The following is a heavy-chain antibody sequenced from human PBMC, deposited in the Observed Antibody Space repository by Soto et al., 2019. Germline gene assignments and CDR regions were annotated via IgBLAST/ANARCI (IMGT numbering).Heavy chain of an antibody. CDR1: GWNCSSYA. V-gene: IGHV3-23*01. D-gene: IGHD6-19*01. CDR3: AKEYSSGWYFDY. CDR2: ISGSGGST. J-gene: IGHJ4*02. Sequence: SQRLSGAASGWNCSSYAMSWVRQAPGKGLEWVSAISGSGGSTYYADSVKGRFTISRDNSKNTLYLQMNSLRAEDTAVYYCAKEYSSGWYFDYWGQGTLVTVSS.